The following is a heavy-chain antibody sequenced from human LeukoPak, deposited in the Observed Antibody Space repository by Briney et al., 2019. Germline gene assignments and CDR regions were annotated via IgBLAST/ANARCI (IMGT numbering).Heavy chain of an antibody. D-gene: IGHD6-13*01. CDR3: AKDASSSWRWGAFDI. J-gene: IGHJ3*02. V-gene: IGHV3-21*04. CDR2: ISSSSSYI. Sequence: IPGGSLRLSCAASAFTFSNYAMNCVRQAPGKGLEWVSSISSSSSYIYYADSVKGRFTISRDNAKNSLYLQMNSLRAEDTAVYYCAKDASSSWRWGAFDIWGQGIVVTVSS. CDR1: AFTFSNYA.